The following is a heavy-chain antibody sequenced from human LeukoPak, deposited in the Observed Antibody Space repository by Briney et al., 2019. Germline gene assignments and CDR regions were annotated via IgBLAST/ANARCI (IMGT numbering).Heavy chain of an antibody. CDR2: IYYSGST. J-gene: IGHJ5*02. Sequence: SETLSLTCAVSGGSIGSYYWSWIRQPPGKGLEWVGHIYYSGSTNYNPSLKSRVTISVDTSKNQFSLNLSSVTAADTAVYYCAREVVVGATGEDRFDPWGQGTLVTVSS. CDR1: GGSIGSYY. D-gene: IGHD1-26*01. V-gene: IGHV4-59*01. CDR3: AREVVVGATGEDRFDP.